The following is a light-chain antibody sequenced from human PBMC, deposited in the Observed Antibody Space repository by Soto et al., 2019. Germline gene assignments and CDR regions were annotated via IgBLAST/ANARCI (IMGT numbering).Light chain of an antibody. CDR1: SGSIASNY. V-gene: IGLV6-57*04. J-gene: IGLJ2*01. CDR2: EDN. Sequence: NFMLTQPHSVSESPGKTVTISCTRSSGSIASNYVQWYQQRPGSAPTPVIYEDNERPSEVPDRFSGSIDSSSNSASLTISGLKTDDEADYYCQSYQSGNVVFGGGTKLTVL. CDR3: QSYQSGNVV.